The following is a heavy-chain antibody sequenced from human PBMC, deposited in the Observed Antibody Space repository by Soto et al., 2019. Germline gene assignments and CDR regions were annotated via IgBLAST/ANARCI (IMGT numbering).Heavy chain of an antibody. CDR2: ISAYNGNT. D-gene: IGHD4-17*01. Sequence: ASVKVSCKASGYTFTSYGISWVRQAPGQGLEWMGWISAYNGNTNYAQKLQGRVTMTTDTSTSTAYMELRSLRSDDTAVYYCARDPPSYDYGGNSFSYFDYWGQGTLVTVS. CDR3: ARDPPSYDYGGNSFSYFDY. J-gene: IGHJ4*02. V-gene: IGHV1-18*04. CDR1: GYTFTSYG.